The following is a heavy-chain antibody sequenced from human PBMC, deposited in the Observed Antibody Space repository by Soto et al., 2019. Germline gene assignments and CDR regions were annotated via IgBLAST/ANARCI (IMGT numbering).Heavy chain of an antibody. D-gene: IGHD4-17*01. Sequence: PGGSLRLSCAASGFTFSSYSMNWVRQAPGKGLEWVSYISSSSSTIYYADSVKGRFTISRDNAKNSLYLQMNSLRDEDTAVYYCARENYGDYLNWFDPWGQGTRVTVSS. CDR1: GFTFSSYS. V-gene: IGHV3-48*02. CDR2: ISSSSSTI. J-gene: IGHJ5*02. CDR3: ARENYGDYLNWFDP.